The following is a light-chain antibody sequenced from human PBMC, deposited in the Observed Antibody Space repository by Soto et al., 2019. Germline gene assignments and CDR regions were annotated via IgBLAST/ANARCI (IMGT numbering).Light chain of an antibody. J-gene: IGKJ5*01. CDR2: KAS. V-gene: IGKV1-5*03. CDR3: QQYYRYAIT. CDR1: QTITTW. Sequence: DIQMTQSPSTLSASVGDRVTITCRASQTITTWLAWYQQKPGKAPKLLIYKASSLESGVPSRFSGSGSGTEFTLTISSLQPDDFATYYCQQYYRYAITFGQGTRLEIK.